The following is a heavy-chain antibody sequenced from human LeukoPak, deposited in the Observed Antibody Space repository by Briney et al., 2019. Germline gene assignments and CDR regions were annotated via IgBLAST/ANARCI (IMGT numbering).Heavy chain of an antibody. CDR1: SGSISSSSYY. D-gene: IGHD4-23*01. CDR3: ARDVLHGGNVDY. V-gene: IGHV4-39*07. Sequence: PSETLSLTCTVSSGSISSSSYYWGCIRQPPGKGLEWIGSIYYSGSTYYNPSLKSRVTISVDTSKNQFSLKLSSVTAADTAVYYCARDVLHGGNVDYWGQGTLVTVSS. CDR2: IYYSGST. J-gene: IGHJ4*02.